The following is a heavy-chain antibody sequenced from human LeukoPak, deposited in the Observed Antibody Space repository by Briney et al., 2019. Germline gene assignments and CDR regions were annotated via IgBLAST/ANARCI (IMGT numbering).Heavy chain of an antibody. Sequence: GGSLRLSCAASGFTFSSYAMSWVRQAPGKGLEWVSAISGSDGSTYYADSVKGRFTISRDKSKHTLYLQMNSLRAEDTAVYYCAKSDWFDLIIYSDYWLQGAQVSDCS. D-gene: IGHD3-9*01. CDR1: GFTFSSYA. V-gene: IGHV3-23*01. J-gene: IGHJ4*02. CDR2: ISGSDGST. CDR3: AKSDWFDLIIYSDY.